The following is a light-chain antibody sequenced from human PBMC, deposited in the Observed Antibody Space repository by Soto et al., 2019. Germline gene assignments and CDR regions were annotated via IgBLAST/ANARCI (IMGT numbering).Light chain of an antibody. CDR2: KAS. CDR3: QQYDSLSS. J-gene: IGKJ2*01. Sequence: DIQMTQSPSTLSASVGDRVTITCRASQSVNGWLAWYQQKPGKAPKLLISKASTLESGVPSRFSGSQSGTKFTLTISSLQPEDLGNYYCQQYDSLSSFGQGTKVEIK. V-gene: IGKV1-5*03. CDR1: QSVNGW.